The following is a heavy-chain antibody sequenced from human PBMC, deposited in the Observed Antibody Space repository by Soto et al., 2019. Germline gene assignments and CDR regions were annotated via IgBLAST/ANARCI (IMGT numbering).Heavy chain of an antibody. V-gene: IGHV3-30-3*01. CDR2: ISYDGSNK. D-gene: IGHD3-10*01. CDR1: GFTFSSYA. Sequence: GSLRLSCAASGFTFSSYAMHWVRQAPGKGLEWVAVISYDGSNKYYADSVKGRFTISRDNSKNTLYLQMNSLRAEDTAVYYCARDRITMVRGVIIPGFYYYYGMDVWGQGTTVTVSS. J-gene: IGHJ6*02. CDR3: ARDRITMVRGVIIPGFYYYYGMDV.